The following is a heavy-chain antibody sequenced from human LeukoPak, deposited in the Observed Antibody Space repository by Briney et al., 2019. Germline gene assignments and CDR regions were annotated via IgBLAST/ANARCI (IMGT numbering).Heavy chain of an antibody. D-gene: IGHD3-22*01. V-gene: IGHV3-7*01. Sequence: GGSLRLSCAVSGFTFSSYWMSWVRQAPGKGLEWVANIRQDSSEKYYVDSVKGRFTISRDNAKNSLYLQMNSLRAEDTAVYYCARGYDSSGYYYPLSSDAFDIWGQGTMVTVSS. J-gene: IGHJ3*02. CDR3: ARGYDSSGYYYPLSSDAFDI. CDR2: IRQDSSEK. CDR1: GFTFSSYW.